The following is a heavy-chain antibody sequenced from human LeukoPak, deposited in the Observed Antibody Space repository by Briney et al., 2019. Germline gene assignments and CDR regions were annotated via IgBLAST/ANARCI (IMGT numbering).Heavy chain of an antibody. CDR1: GFTFSSYA. Sequence: GGSLRLSCAASGFTFSSYAMHWVRQAPGKGLEWVAVISYDGSNKYYADSVKGRFTISRDNSKNTLYLQMNSLRAEDTAVYYCARAGYVVVPAESDYWGQGTLVTASS. D-gene: IGHD2-2*01. J-gene: IGHJ4*02. CDR3: ARAGYVVVPAESDY. V-gene: IGHV3-30-3*01. CDR2: ISYDGSNK.